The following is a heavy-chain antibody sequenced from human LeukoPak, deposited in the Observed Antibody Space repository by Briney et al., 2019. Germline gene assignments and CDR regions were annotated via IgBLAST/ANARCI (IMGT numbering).Heavy chain of an antibody. Sequence: SETLSLTCTVSGGSISSSSYYWGWIRQPPGKGLEWIGSIYYSGSTYYNPSLKSRVTISVDTSKIQFSLKLSSVTAADTAVYYCARDPAQASSSWYFDYWGQGTLVTVSS. CDR3: ARDPAQASSSWYFDY. V-gene: IGHV4-39*07. CDR1: GGSISSSSYY. J-gene: IGHJ4*02. CDR2: IYYSGST. D-gene: IGHD6-13*01.